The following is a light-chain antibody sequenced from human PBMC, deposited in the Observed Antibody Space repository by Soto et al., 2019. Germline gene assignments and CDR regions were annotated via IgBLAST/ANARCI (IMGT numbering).Light chain of an antibody. Sequence: EMVLTQSPGTLSLSPGERATLSCRASQSVSSSYLAWYQQKPGQAPRLLIYGASSRATGIPDRLSGSGSGTDFTRTISRLEPEDFAVYYCQQYGSSPRTFGQGTKVESK. CDR3: QQYGSSPRT. CDR2: GAS. V-gene: IGKV3-20*01. CDR1: QSVSSSY. J-gene: IGKJ1*01.